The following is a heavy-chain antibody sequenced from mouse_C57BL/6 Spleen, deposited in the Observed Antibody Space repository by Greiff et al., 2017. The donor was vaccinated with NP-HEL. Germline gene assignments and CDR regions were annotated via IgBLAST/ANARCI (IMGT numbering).Heavy chain of an antibody. D-gene: IGHD1-1*01. CDR3: ARSSYYYGSSRAWFAY. J-gene: IGHJ3*01. Sequence: EVQLQQSGPELVKPGASVKISCKASGYTFADYYMNWVKQSHGKSLEWIGDINPNNGGTSYNQKFKGKATLTVDKSSSTAYMELRSLTSEDSAVYYCARSSYYYGSSRAWFAYWGQGTLVTVSA. CDR1: GYTFADYY. V-gene: IGHV1-26*01. CDR2: INPNNGGT.